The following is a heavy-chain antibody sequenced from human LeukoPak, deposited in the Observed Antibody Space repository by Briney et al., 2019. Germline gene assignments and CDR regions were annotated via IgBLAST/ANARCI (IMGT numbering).Heavy chain of an antibody. Sequence: GGSLRLSCAASGFTFSSYAMSWVRQAPGKGLEWVSAISGSGGSTYYADSVKGRFTISRDNSKNTLYLQMNNLRAEDTAVYYCAKSGIAAAGTGDLYFDYWGQGTLVTVSS. D-gene: IGHD6-13*01. CDR1: GFTFSSYA. CDR2: ISGSGGST. V-gene: IGHV3-23*01. CDR3: AKSGIAAAGTGDLYFDY. J-gene: IGHJ4*02.